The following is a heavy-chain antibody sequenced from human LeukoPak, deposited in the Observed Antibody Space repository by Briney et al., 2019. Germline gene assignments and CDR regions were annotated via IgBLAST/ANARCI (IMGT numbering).Heavy chain of an antibody. CDR2: ISSSSSYI. D-gene: IGHD3-10*01. CDR3: ARPGGSGSYLVGYYYYGMDV. Sequence: GGSLRLSCAASGFTFSSYSMNWVRQAPGKGLEWVSSISSSSSYIYYADSVKGRFTISRDNAKNSLYLQMNSLRAEDTAVYYCARPGGSGSYLVGYYYYGMDVWGQGTTVTVSS. CDR1: GFTFSSYS. J-gene: IGHJ6*02. V-gene: IGHV3-21*01.